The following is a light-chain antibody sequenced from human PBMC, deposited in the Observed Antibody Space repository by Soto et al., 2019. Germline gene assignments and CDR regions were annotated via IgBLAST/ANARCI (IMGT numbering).Light chain of an antibody. CDR1: SSDVGGYNY. J-gene: IGLJ3*02. CDR3: CSFAGSYTFGV. CDR2: DVN. Sequence: QSALTQPRSVSGSPGQSVTISCTGTSSDVGGYNYVSWYQQHPGKAPKLMISDVNKRPSGVPHRFSGSKSGNTASLTISGLQAEDEADYYCCSFAGSYTFGVFGGGTKLTVL. V-gene: IGLV2-11*01.